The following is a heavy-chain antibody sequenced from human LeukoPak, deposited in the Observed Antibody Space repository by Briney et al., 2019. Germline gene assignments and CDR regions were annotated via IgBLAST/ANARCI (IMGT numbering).Heavy chain of an antibody. CDR3: ASPMVRGVIGPYFDY. J-gene: IGHJ4*02. Sequence: KTSETLSLTCTVSGGSISSSSYYWGWIRQPPGKGLEWIGSIYYSGSTYYNPSLKSRVTISVDTSKNQFSLKLSSVTAADTAVYYCASPMVRGVIGPYFDYWGQGTLDTVSS. CDR2: IYYSGST. V-gene: IGHV4-39*01. D-gene: IGHD3-10*01. CDR1: GGSISSSSYY.